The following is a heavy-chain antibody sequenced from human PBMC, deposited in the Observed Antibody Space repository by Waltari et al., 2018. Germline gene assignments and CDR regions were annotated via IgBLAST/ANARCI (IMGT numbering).Heavy chain of an antibody. CDR1: GVSISSSTSS. CDR3: ARAWLWPYNAFDI. CDR2: ISYSGST. D-gene: IGHD5-18*01. Sequence: QLQLQESGPGLVKPSEPLSLTCTVSGVSISSSTSSWGWIRQPPEKGLEGVGTISYSGSTSYNPSLRSRVTISVDTSKNQFSLNLTSVTAADTAVYYCARAWLWPYNAFDIWGQGTMVTVSS. V-gene: IGHV4-39*01. J-gene: IGHJ3*02.